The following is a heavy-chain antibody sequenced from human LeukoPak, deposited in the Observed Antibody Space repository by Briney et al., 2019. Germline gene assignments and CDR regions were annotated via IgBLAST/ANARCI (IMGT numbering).Heavy chain of an antibody. Sequence: GASVKVSCKASGYTFTSYAISWVRQAPGQGLEWMGRIIPIFGTANYAQKFQGRVTITTDESTSTAYMELSSLRSEDTAVYYCAVGYCSGGSCYGLYTGDNWFDPWGQGTLVTVSS. CDR1: GYTFTSYA. CDR3: AVGYCSGGSCYGLYTGDNWFDP. J-gene: IGHJ5*02. D-gene: IGHD2-15*01. V-gene: IGHV1-69*05. CDR2: IIPIFGTA.